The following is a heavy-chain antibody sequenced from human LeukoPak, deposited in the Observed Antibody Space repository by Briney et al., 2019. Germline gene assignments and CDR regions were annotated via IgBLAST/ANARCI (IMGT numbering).Heavy chain of an antibody. CDR3: AKATVGGYED. CDR2: VASDGST. Sequence: PGGSLRLSCAASGITVSSIYMSWVRQAPGKGLEWVSVVASDGSTKYADSVKGRFAISRDNSKNTLYLQMNSLRAEDTGVYYCAKATVGGYEDWGQGTLVTVSS. V-gene: IGHV3-53*01. J-gene: IGHJ4*02. CDR1: GITVSSIY. D-gene: IGHD5-12*01.